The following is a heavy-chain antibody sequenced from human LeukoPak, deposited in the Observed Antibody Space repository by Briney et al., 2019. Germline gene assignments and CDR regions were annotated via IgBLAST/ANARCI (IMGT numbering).Heavy chain of an antibody. CDR1: GGTFSSYA. D-gene: IGHD3-10*01. CDR3: ARGRITMVRGVPHYYMDV. CDR2: IIPIFGTA. J-gene: IGHJ6*03. V-gene: IGHV1-69*13. Sequence: SVKVSCKASGGTFSSYAISWVRQAPGQGLEWMGGIIPIFGTANYAQKFQGRVTITADESTSTAYMELSSLRSEDTAVYYCARGRITMVRGVPHYYMDVWGKGTTVTVSS.